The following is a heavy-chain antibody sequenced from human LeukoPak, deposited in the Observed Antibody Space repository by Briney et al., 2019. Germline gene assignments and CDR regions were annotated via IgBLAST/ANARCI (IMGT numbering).Heavy chain of an antibody. Sequence: ASVKVSCQASGYTFTSYGISWVRQAPGQGLEWMGWISAYNGNTNYAQKLQGRVTMTTDTSTSTAYMELRSLRSDDTAVYYCARDRLEYYYDSSGLRRAFDIWGQGTMVTVSS. J-gene: IGHJ3*02. CDR1: GYTFTSYG. V-gene: IGHV1-18*01. D-gene: IGHD3-22*01. CDR3: ARDRLEYYYDSSGLRRAFDI. CDR2: ISAYNGNT.